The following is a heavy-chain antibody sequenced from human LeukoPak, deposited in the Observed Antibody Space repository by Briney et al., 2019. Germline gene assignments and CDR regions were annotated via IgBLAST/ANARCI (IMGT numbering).Heavy chain of an antibody. V-gene: IGHV4-59*11. J-gene: IGHJ6*03. CDR3: ARVSYDFWSSYPPYYYYYYMDV. CDR2: IYKSGGT. Sequence: SETLSLTCTVSGGSISSHSWTWIRQSPEKGLEWIGYIYKSGGTNYNPSLKSRVTITADTSKNQFSLKLTSVTAADTAVYYCARVSYDFWSSYPPYYYYYYMDVWGKGTTVTVSS. D-gene: IGHD3-3*01. CDR1: GGSISSHS.